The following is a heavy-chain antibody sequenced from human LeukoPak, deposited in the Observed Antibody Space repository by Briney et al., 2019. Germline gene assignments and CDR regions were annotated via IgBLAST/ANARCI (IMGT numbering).Heavy chain of an antibody. V-gene: IGHV4-61*08. CDR3: AKDGAFWRH. D-gene: IGHD4/OR15-4a*01. Sequence: PSETLSLTCTVSGGSISSGDYYWSWIRQPPGKGLEWIGYIYYSGGTNYNPSLKSRVTISVDTSRNQFSLKLSSVTAADTAVYYCAKDGAFWRHWGQGTLVTVSS. CDR1: GGSISSGDYY. J-gene: IGHJ4*02. CDR2: IYYSGGT.